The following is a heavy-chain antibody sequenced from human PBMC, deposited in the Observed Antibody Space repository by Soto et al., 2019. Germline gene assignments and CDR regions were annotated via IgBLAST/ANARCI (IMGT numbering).Heavy chain of an antibody. CDR1: GFTFSSYA. CDR3: AKGPYDSSGYYLDY. J-gene: IGHJ4*02. V-gene: IGHV3-23*01. Sequence: GGSLRLSSAASGFTFSSYAMSWVRQAPGKGLEWVSAISGSGGSTYYADSVKGRFTISRDNSKNTLYLQMNSLRAEDTAVYYCAKGPYDSSGYYLDYWGQGTLVTVSS. CDR2: ISGSGGST. D-gene: IGHD3-22*01.